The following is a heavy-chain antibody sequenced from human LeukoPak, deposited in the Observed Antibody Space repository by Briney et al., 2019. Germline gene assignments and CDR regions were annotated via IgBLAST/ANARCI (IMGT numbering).Heavy chain of an antibody. V-gene: IGHV1-18*04. CDR1: GYTFTSYG. Sequence: GASVKVSCKASGYTFTSYGISWVRQAPGQGREWMGWISAYNGNTNYAQKLQGRVTMTTDTSTSTAYMELRSLRSDDTAVYYCARRAAAAPYYYYYYGMDVWGKGTTVTVSS. CDR2: ISAYNGNT. CDR3: ARRAAAAPYYYYYYGMDV. J-gene: IGHJ6*04. D-gene: IGHD6-13*01.